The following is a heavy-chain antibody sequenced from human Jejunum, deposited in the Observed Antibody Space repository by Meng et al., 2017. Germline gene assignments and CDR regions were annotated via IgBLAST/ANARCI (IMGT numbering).Heavy chain of an antibody. D-gene: IGHD6-19*01. V-gene: IGHV4-39*01. CDR1: GDSVNSNSGY. J-gene: IGHJ4*02. CDR3: ARHCGYRSGCHQYFDY. CDR2: ISYSATT. Sequence: QLQLEESGPGLGRPSETLSLTCTVSGDSVNSNSGYWGWIRQSPGKGLEWIGTISYSATTYYNPSLKTRVTISVDTSKNQVSLNLGSVTAADTGIYHCARHCGYRSGCHQYFDYWGQGTLVTVSS.